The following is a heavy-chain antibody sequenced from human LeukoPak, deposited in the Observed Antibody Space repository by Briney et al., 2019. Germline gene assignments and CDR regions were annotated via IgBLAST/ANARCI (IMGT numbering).Heavy chain of an antibody. D-gene: IGHD4-17*01. CDR3: AKDFVHGDPSFDY. CDR1: GFTFDGYA. V-gene: IGHV3-43D*03. J-gene: IGHJ4*02. CDR2: ISWDGGST. Sequence: GGSLRLSCAASGFTFDGYAMHWVRQAPGKGLEWVSLISWDGGSTYYADSVKGRFTISRDNSKNSLYLQMNSLRAEDTAVYYCAKDFVHGDPSFDYWGQGTLVTVSS.